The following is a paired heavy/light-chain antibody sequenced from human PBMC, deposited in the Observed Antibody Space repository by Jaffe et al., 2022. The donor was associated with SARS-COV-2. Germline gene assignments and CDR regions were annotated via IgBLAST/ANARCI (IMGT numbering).Heavy chain of an antibody. CDR1: GFPFDDYA. Sequence: EVQLVESGGGLVQPGRSLRLSCAASGFPFDDYAMHWVRQVPGKGLEWVSGINLKSGAVAYADSVKGRFTISRDNAMNSLYLQMNSLRVEDTALYYCVRRSGSFCFDYWGQGSLVTVSS. D-gene: IGHD1-26*01. J-gene: IGHJ4*02. CDR2: INLKSGAV. V-gene: IGHV3-9*01. CDR3: VRRSGSFCFDY.
Light chain of an antibody. CDR2: GAS. J-gene: IGKJ2*01. CDR3: QQYAGSPPYT. Sequence: EIVLTQSPGTLSLSPGERATLSCRASQSVSGTYLAWYQHKPGQAPRLLIYGASSRATGIPDRFSGSGSGTDFTLTISRLEPEDFAVYYCQQYAGSPPYTFGQGTKLEIK. V-gene: IGKV3-20*01. CDR1: QSVSGTY.